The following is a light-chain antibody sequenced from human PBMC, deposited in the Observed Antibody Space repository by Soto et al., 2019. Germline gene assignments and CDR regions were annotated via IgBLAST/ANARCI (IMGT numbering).Light chain of an antibody. J-gene: IGKJ5*01. CDR1: QGISSW. V-gene: IGKV1-5*03. Sequence: QMTQCPSTLSASVGDRVTITCRASQGISSWLAWYQQKPGKAPKLLIYKASTLESGVPSNFSGSGSGTEFTLNISSLKPEDCATDDGQQLKSNLITFGLGTRLDIK. CDR2: KAS. CDR3: QQLKSNLIT.